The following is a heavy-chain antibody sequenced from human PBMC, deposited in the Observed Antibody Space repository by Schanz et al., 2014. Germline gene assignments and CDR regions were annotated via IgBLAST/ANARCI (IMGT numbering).Heavy chain of an antibody. CDR2: ISGSGGST. V-gene: IGHV3-23*04. Sequence: EVQLVESGGGLVKPGGFLRLSCAASGFTFSDAWMSWVRQAPGKGLEWVSAISGSGGSTYYADSVKGRFTMSRDNSKNTVHLQMSSLRVEDTAVYYCARGGPAYYFDDWGQGTLVTVSS. J-gene: IGHJ4*02. CDR1: GFTFSDAW. CDR3: ARGGPAYYFDD.